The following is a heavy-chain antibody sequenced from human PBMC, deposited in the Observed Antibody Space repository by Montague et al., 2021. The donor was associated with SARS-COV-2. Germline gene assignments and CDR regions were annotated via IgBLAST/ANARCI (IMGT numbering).Heavy chain of an antibody. D-gene: IGHD3-22*01. J-gene: IGHJ4*02. CDR2: IWYDVSNK. CDR1: GFTFSSYG. V-gene: IGHV3-33*01. CDR3: ARDPAPYYYDSSGYYGY. Sequence: SLRLSCAASGFTFSSYGMHRVRQAPGKGLEWVAVIWYDVSNKYYSDSLNVLFTISRDNSKNTLYLQMNSLRAEDTAVYYCARDPAPYYYDSSGYYGYWGQGTLVTVSS.